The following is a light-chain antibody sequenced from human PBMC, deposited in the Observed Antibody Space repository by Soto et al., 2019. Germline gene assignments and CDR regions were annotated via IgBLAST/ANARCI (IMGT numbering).Light chain of an antibody. J-gene: IGKJ4*01. CDR3: QQSYSTPLT. CDR2: AAS. Sequence: DCHMAQXPXSVXSXXXDIFTXXXRASQSISSYLNWYQQKPGKAPKLLIYAASSLQSGVPSRFSGSGSGTDFTLTISSLQPEDFATYYCQQSYSTPLTFGGGTKVDIK. CDR1: QSISSY. V-gene: IGKV1-39*01.